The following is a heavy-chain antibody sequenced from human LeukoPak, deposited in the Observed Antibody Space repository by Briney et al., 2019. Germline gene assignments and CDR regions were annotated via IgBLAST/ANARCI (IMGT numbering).Heavy chain of an antibody. CDR2: VNPSGGNT. CDR3: ARDHVLLPAASTASMDV. Sequence: ASVKVSCKASGYTFTSYYMHWVRQAPGQGLGWMGIVNPSGGNTHYAQKFQGRVTMTRDTSTATVYMELSSLRSEDTAVYYCARDHVLLPAASTASMDVWGQGTTVTVSS. V-gene: IGHV1-46*01. D-gene: IGHD2-2*01. CDR1: GYTFTSYY. J-gene: IGHJ6*02.